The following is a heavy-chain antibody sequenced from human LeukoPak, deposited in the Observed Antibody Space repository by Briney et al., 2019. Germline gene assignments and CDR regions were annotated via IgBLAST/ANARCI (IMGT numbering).Heavy chain of an antibody. Sequence: GGSLRLSCAASGFTFSSYWMHWVRQAPGKGLVWVSRISTDGSSTNYADSVKGRFTISIDNSKNTLYLQMNSLRAEDTAVYYCARGLRWLDYWGQGTLVTVSS. CDR3: ARGLRWLDY. J-gene: IGHJ4*02. CDR1: GFTFSSYW. V-gene: IGHV3-74*01. CDR2: ISTDGSST. D-gene: IGHD4-23*01.